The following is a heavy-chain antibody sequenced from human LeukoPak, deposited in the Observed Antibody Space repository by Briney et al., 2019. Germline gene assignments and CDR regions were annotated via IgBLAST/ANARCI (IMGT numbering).Heavy chain of an antibody. CDR1: GFTYSGYG. CDR2: IRFDGSNK. V-gene: IGHV3-30*02. J-gene: IGHJ1*01. Sequence: GGSLRLSCAASGFTYSGYGMHWVRQAPGKGLEWVAFIRFDGSNKYYADSVKGRFTISRDNSKNTLYLQMNSLRAEDTAIYYCAKDLIVSVPPAHRGLGTLVTVSS. CDR3: AKDLIVSVPPAH. D-gene: IGHD2-2*01.